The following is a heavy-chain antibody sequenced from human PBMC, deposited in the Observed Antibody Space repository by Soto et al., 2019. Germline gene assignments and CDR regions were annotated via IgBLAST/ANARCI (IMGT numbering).Heavy chain of an antibody. J-gene: IGHJ6*03. CDR3: ARDRNGYFDPYDFPNEPLIYYYYYYMDV. V-gene: IGHV3-21*01. CDR2: ISSSSSYI. CDR1: GFTFSSYS. Sequence: GGSLRLSCAASGFTFSSYSMNWVRQAPGKGLEWVSSISSSSSYIYYADSVKGRFTISRDNAKNSLYLQMNSLRAEDTAVYYCARDRNGYFDPYDFPNEPLIYYYYYYMDVWGKGTTVTVSS. D-gene: IGHD3-9*01.